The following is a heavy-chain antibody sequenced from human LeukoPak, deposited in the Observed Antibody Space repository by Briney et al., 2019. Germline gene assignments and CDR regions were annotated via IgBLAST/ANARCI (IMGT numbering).Heavy chain of an antibody. Sequence: GGSLRLSCAASGFTFSSSAMSWVRQAPGKGLEWVSGIGGSGAGTYYADSVKGRFTISRDNAKNSLYLQMNSLRAEDTAVYYCARRYPPFDYWGQGTLVTVSS. CDR1: GFTFSSSA. CDR2: IGGSGAGT. V-gene: IGHV3-23*01. J-gene: IGHJ4*02. D-gene: IGHD1-14*01. CDR3: ARRYPPFDY.